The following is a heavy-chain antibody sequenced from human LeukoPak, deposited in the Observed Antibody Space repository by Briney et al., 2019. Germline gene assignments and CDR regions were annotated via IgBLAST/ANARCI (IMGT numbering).Heavy chain of an antibody. CDR2: INHSGCT. J-gene: IGHJ4*02. CDR1: GGPFSVYY. Sequence: PSETLSLTYAVYGGPFSVYYWSWIRQPPGKGLEWMGEINHSGCTNYNPSLKSRITISVDTSNNQFSLKLSAVTAADTAVYYWWRTPTYFDYCGQGTLFTASS. V-gene: IGHV4-34*01. CDR3: WRTPTYFDY.